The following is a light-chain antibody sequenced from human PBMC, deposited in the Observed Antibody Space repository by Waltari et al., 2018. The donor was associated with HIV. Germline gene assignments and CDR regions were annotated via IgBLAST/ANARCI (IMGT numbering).Light chain of an antibody. J-gene: IGLJ2*01. V-gene: IGLV1-47*01. CDR3: AAWDDSLRGV. CDR1: SSNIESNY. Sequence: QSVLTQPPSASGTPGQRVTISCSGSSSNIESNYVYWYQQLPGTAPKLLIYRNNQRPSGVPVRFSGSKSCTSASLAISGLRSEDEAEYYCAAWDDSLRGVFGGGTKLTVL. CDR2: RNN.